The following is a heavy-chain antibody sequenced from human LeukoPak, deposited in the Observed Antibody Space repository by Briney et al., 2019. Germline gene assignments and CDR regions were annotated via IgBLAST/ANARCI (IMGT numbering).Heavy chain of an antibody. J-gene: IGHJ4*02. CDR2: IKQDGSEK. CDR3: ARDWWRVADTNKAEFDY. CDR1: GFTFSSYW. V-gene: IGHV3-7*01. Sequence: PGGSLRLSCAASGFTFSSYWMSWVRQAPGKGLEWVANIKQDGSEKYYVDSVKGRFTISRDNAKNSLYLQMNSLRAEDTAVYYCARDWWRVADTNKAEFDYWGQGTLVTVSS. D-gene: IGHD6-19*01.